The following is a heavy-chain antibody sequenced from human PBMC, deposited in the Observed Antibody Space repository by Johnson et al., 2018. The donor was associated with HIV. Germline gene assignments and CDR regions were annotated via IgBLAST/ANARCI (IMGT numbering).Heavy chain of an antibody. CDR3: ATPRGRSPHAFDI. Sequence: VQLVESGGGLVQPGGSLRLSCAASGFTFSSYWMSWVRQAPGKGLEWVANIKQDGSEKYYVDSVKGRFPISSDNAKNSLYLQMNSLRAEDTAVYYCATPRGRSPHAFDIWGQGTMVTVSS. D-gene: IGHD3-16*01. CDR2: IKQDGSEK. J-gene: IGHJ3*02. CDR1: GFTFSSYW. V-gene: IGHV3-7*01.